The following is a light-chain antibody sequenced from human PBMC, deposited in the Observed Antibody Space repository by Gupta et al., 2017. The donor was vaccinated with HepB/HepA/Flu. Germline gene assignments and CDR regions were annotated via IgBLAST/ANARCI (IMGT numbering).Light chain of an antibody. CDR3: RQYNNWPHT. Sequence: EIVMTQSPATLSVSPGERATLSCRASQSVSSNLAWYQQKPGQAPRLLIYGASTRATGIPARFRGRGSGTEFTLTISSLQSEDFAVYFCRQYNNWPHTFGPGTKVDIK. CDR1: QSVSSN. J-gene: IGKJ3*01. V-gene: IGKV3-15*01. CDR2: GAS.